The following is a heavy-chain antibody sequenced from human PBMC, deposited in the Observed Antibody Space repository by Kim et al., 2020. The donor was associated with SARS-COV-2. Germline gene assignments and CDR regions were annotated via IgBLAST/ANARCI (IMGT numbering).Heavy chain of an antibody. D-gene: IGHD6-13*01. Sequence: ASVKVSCKASGYIFSRYALHWVRQAPGQRLEWMGWINGGNGHTKYSQKFQGRVTITRHTSATTAYMELSSLRYDDTAVFYCARESSSWTRENYFDSWGRGTLVTVSS. V-gene: IGHV1-3*01. CDR3: ARESSSWTRENYFDS. CDR1: GYIFSRYA. J-gene: IGHJ4*02. CDR2: INGGNGHT.